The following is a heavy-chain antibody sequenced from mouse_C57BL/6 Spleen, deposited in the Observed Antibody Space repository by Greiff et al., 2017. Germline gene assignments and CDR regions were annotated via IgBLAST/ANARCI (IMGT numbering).Heavy chain of an antibody. CDR3: AREYYGSSTGYFDV. Sequence: EVQLQQSGPELVKPGASVKMSCKASGYTFTDYNMHWVKQSHGKSLEWIGYINPNNGGTSYNQKFKGKATLTVNKSSSTAYMELRSLTSEDSAVYYWAREYYGSSTGYFDVWGTGTTVTVSS. CDR1: GYTFTDYN. V-gene: IGHV1-22*01. CDR2: INPNNGGT. J-gene: IGHJ1*03. D-gene: IGHD1-1*01.